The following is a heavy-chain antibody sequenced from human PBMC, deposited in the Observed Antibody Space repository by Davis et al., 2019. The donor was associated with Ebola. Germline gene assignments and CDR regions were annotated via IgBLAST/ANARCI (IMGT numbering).Heavy chain of an antibody. Sequence: GESLKISCAASGFTFSNSWMSWVRQAPGKGLEWVANIEQDGSEKYYVDSLKGRFTISRDNAKNSVSLQMNSLRAEDTAVYYCARGSSSSGFDNWGQGTLVTVSS. V-gene: IGHV3-7*01. CDR3: ARGSSSSGFDN. D-gene: IGHD6-6*01. CDR1: GFTFSNSW. CDR2: IEQDGSEK. J-gene: IGHJ4*02.